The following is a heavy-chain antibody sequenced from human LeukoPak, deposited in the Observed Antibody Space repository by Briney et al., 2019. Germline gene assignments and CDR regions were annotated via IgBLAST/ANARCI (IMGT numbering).Heavy chain of an antibody. V-gene: IGHV3-23*01. J-gene: IGHJ4*02. CDR2: FSVSDKTT. CDR3: ARSARLMKGVVEVTALDD. CDR1: GFTFSSYS. D-gene: IGHD3-3*01. Sequence: GGSLRLSCAASGFTFSSYSMSWVRQAPGKGLEWVSGFSVSDKTTYYADSVKGRFTISRDNSKNTLYLQINSLRADDTAVYYCARSARLMKGVVEVTALDDWGQGTLVTVSS.